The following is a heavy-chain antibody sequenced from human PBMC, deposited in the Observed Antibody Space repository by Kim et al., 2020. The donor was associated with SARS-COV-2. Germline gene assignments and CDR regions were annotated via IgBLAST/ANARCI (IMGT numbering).Heavy chain of an antibody. Sequence: SETLSLTCTVSGGSISSSSYYWGWIRQPPGKGLEWIGSIYYSGSTYYNPSLKSRVTISVDTSKNQFSLKLSSVTAADTAVYYCARDFIGGNFYWYFDLWGRGTLVTVSS. V-gene: IGHV4-39*07. CDR3: ARDFIGGNFYWYFDL. J-gene: IGHJ2*01. CDR2: IYYSGST. CDR1: GGSISSSSYY. D-gene: IGHD2-21*02.